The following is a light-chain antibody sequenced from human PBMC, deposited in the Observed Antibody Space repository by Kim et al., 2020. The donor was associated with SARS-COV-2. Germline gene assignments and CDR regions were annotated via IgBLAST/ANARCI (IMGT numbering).Light chain of an antibody. CDR1: LSGTSY. V-gene: IGKV3D-15*01. J-gene: IGKJ1*01. Sequence: VAPGARASRSGRDSLSGTSYVAWQQQRGGQARRLIIDGADTRAAGTESRSSGRGGGTEFTITIRILQDEDVAVYYCQQYNKWRRTFGQGTKVDIK. CDR2: GAD. CDR3: QQYNKWRRT.